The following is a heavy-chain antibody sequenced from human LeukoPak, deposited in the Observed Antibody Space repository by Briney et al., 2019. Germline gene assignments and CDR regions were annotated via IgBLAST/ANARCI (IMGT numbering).Heavy chain of an antibody. J-gene: IGHJ4*02. V-gene: IGHV4-34*01. D-gene: IGHD5-18*01. CDR1: GGSFSGYY. CDR2: INHSGST. Sequence: ASETLSLTCAVYGGSFSGYYWSWIRQPPGKGLEWIGEINHSGSTNYNPSLKSRVTISVDTSKNQFSLKLSSVTAADTAVYYCARGPYHRSAMAKGFDYWGQGTLVTVSS. CDR3: ARGPYHRSAMAKGFDY.